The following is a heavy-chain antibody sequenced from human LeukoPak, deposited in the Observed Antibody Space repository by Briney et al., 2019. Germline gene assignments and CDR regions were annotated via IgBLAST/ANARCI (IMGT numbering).Heavy chain of an antibody. CDR3: SRENGAFSPFGY. Sequence: SETLSLTCTVSGGSISSSSYYWVWKRQPPGQALEWIGEVSLSGLTNYNPSLSSRVIMALDTSKNHLSLHLTSVTAADTAVYYCSRENGAFSPFGYWGQGYLVTVLS. J-gene: IGHJ4*02. V-gene: IGHV4-39*07. CDR2: VSLSGLT. D-gene: IGHD2-8*01. CDR1: GGSISSSSYY.